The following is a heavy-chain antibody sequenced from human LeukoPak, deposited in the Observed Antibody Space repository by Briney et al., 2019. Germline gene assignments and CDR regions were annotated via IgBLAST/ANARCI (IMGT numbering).Heavy chain of an antibody. CDR3: ARVGPSYDYVWGA. Sequence: SETLSLTCTVSGGSISSSSYYWGWIRQPPGKGLEWIGSIYYSGSTSYNPSLKSRVTISVDTSKNQFSLKLSSVTAADTAVYFCARVGPSYDYVWGAWGQGTLVTVSS. CDR1: GGSISSSSYY. CDR2: IYYSGST. J-gene: IGHJ5*02. D-gene: IGHD3-16*01. V-gene: IGHV4-39*07.